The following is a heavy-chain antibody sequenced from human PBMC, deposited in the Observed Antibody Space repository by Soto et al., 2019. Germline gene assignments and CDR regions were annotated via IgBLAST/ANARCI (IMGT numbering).Heavy chain of an antibody. V-gene: IGHV4-39*02. D-gene: IGHD6-19*01. CDR2: IYYSGST. CDR3: AREAGSGHLDY. J-gene: IGHJ4*02. Sequence: QLQLQESGPGLVKPSETLSLTCTASGGSISSSSYYWGWIRQPPGKGLEWIGSIYYSGSTYYNPSLKSRVTISVDTSKNQFSLKLSSVTAADTAVYYCAREAGSGHLDYWGQGTLVTVSS. CDR1: GGSISSSSYY.